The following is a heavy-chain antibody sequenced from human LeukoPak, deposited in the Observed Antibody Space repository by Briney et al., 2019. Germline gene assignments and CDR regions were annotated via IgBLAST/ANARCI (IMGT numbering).Heavy chain of an antibody. Sequence: SETLSLTCTVSGGSISSYYWSWIRQPPGKGLEWIGSIYYSGSTYYNPSLKSRVTISVDTSKNQFSLKLSSVTAADTAVYYCAREGHYYGSGNNWFDPWGQGTLVTVSS. D-gene: IGHD3-10*01. J-gene: IGHJ5*02. CDR3: AREGHYYGSGNNWFDP. CDR2: IYYSGST. CDR1: GGSISSYY. V-gene: IGHV4-59*05.